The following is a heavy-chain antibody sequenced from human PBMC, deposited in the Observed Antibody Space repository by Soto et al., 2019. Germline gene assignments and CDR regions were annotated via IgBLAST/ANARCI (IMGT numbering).Heavy chain of an antibody. CDR1: GFTFSSYG. CDR2: ISYDGSNK. V-gene: IGHV3-30*18. D-gene: IGHD3-22*01. J-gene: IGHJ5*02. Sequence: GGSLRLSCAASGFTFSSYGMHWVRQAPGKGLEWVAVISYDGSNKYYADSVKGRFTISRDNSKNTLYLQMNSLRAEDTAVYYCAKDNPPPTYYYDSSGYYPKWFDPWGQGTLVIVSS. CDR3: AKDNPPPTYYYDSSGYYPKWFDP.